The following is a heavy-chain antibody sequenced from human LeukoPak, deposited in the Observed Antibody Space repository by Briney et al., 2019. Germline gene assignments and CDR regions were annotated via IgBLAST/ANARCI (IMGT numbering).Heavy chain of an antibody. CDR2: VYHSGST. D-gene: IGHD3-22*01. V-gene: IGHV4-38-2*01. CDR1: GYSISSGYY. Sequence: PSETLSLTCAVSGYSISSGYYWGWIRQPPGKGLEWIGSVYHSGSTYYNPSLKSRVTISVDTSKNQVSLKLSSVTAADTAVYYCARHGNYYDTSQSDPWGQGTLVTVSS. CDR3: ARHGNYYDTSQSDP. J-gene: IGHJ5*02.